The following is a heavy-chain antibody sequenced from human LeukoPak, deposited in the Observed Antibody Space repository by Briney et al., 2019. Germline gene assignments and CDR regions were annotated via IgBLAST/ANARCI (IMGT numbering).Heavy chain of an antibody. CDR2: ISSDGTST. CDR3: ATNTGTDLLDY. D-gene: IGHD1-26*01. J-gene: IGHJ4*02. Sequence: GGSLRLSCAASGFTFSSYWMHWVRQGPGKGLVWVSRISSDGTSTRYEDSVKGRFTISRDNTQNTVYLQMNSLRAEDRAVYYCATNTGTDLLDYWGQGTLVTVSS. V-gene: IGHV3-74*01. CDR1: GFTFSSYW.